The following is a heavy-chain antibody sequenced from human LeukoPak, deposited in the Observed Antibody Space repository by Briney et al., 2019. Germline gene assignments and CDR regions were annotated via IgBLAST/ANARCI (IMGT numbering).Heavy chain of an antibody. CDR2: ISSSSSYI. Sequence: GGSLRLSCAASGFTFSCYSMNWVRQAPGKGLEWVSSISSSSSYIYYADSVKGRFTISRDNAKNSLYLQMNSLRAEDTAVYYCARDRPVLSSGWDAFDIWGQGTIVTVSS. J-gene: IGHJ3*02. CDR3: ARDRPVLSSGWDAFDI. V-gene: IGHV3-21*01. CDR1: GFTFSCYS. D-gene: IGHD6-19*01.